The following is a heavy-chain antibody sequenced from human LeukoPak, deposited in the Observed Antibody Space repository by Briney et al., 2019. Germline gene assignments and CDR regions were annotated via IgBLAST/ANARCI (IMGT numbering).Heavy chain of an antibody. J-gene: IGHJ6*02. CDR1: GGSFSGYY. CDR3: RVVPAAIETYYYYYGMDV. Sequence: SSETLSLTCAVYGGSFSGYYWSWIRLPPGKGLEWIGEINHSGSTNYNPSLKSRVTISVDTSKNQFSLKLSSVTAADTAVYYCRVVPAAIETYYYYYGMDVWGQGTTVTVSS. CDR2: INHSGST. D-gene: IGHD2-2*02. V-gene: IGHV4-34*01.